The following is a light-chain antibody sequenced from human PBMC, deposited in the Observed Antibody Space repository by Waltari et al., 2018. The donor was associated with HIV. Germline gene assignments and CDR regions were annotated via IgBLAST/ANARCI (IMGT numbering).Light chain of an antibody. J-gene: IGLJ2*01. V-gene: IGLV3-21*04. CDR3: QVWVDSRDVAVI. CDR1: NIGGKL. Sequence: SYALTQPPSVSVAPGKTARIPCGGDNIGGKLVPCNRKKPGQASVLVICDASDRPSGIPERFSGSNSGNTATLTISRVEGGDEADYYCQVWVDSRDVAVIFGGGTKLTVL. CDR2: DAS.